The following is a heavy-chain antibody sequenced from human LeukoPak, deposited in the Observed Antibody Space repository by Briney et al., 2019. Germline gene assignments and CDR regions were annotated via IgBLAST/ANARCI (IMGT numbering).Heavy chain of an antibody. CDR3: ARQGQWLVPFDY. D-gene: IGHD6-19*01. CDR2: IYYSGST. CDR1: GGSISSYY. V-gene: IGHV4-59*08. Sequence: SETLSLTCTVSGGSISSYYWSWIRQPPGKGLEWIGYIYYSGSTNYNPSLKSRVTISVDTSKNQFSLKLSSVTAADTAVYYCARQGQWLVPFDYWGQGTLDTVSS. J-gene: IGHJ4*02.